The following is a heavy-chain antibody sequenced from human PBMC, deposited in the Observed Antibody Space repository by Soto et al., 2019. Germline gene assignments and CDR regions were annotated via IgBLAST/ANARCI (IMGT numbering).Heavy chain of an antibody. CDR2: ISGSGGST. CDR1: GFTFSSYA. CDR3: AKEPLRYCSGGSCHNWCDP. V-gene: IGHV3-23*01. Sequence: VESLSLSCAASGFTFSSYAMSWLRQAPGKGLEWVSAISGSGGSTYYADSVKGRFTISRDNSKNTLYLQMNSLRAEDTAVYYCAKEPLRYCSGGSCHNWCDPWGQGTLVT. D-gene: IGHD2-15*01. J-gene: IGHJ5*02.